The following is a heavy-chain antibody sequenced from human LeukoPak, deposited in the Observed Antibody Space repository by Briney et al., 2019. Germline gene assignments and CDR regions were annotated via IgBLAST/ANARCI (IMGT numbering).Heavy chain of an antibody. J-gene: IGHJ5*02. CDR3: ARGGGLWFGELLRTWFDP. V-gene: IGHV4-31*03. Sequence: SETLSLTCTVSGGSISSGGYYWSWIRQHPGKDLEWIGYTYYSGSTNYNPSLKSRVTISVDTSKNQFSLKLSSVTAADTAVYYCARGGGLWFGELLRTWFDPWGQGTLVIVSS. D-gene: IGHD3-10*01. CDR1: GGSISSGGYY. CDR2: TYYSGST.